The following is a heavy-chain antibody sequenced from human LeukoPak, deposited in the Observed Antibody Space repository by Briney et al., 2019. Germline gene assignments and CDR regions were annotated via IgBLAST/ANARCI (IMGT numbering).Heavy chain of an antibody. CDR1: GFTFDDYA. CDR2: ISSSSTDI. J-gene: IGHJ4*02. D-gene: IGHD3-10*01. V-gene: IGHV3-21*01. Sequence: PGGSLRLSCAASGFTFDDYAMHWVRQAPGKGLEWVSSISSSSTDICYGDSVKGRFAISRDNSKNTLYLQMNSLRAEDTAVYYCARLWFGEFRFDYWGQGTLVTVSS. CDR3: ARLWFGEFRFDY.